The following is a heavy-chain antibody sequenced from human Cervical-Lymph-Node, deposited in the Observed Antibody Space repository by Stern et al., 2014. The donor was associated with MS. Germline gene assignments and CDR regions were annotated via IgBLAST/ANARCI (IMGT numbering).Heavy chain of an antibody. V-gene: IGHV1-18*01. CDR2: ISTYNGNT. CDR1: GYTFTTYG. Sequence: VQLVESGAEVKKPGASVKVACKASGYTFTTYGVSWVRQAPGQGPEWMGWISTYNGNTNYAQKFQDRVVLTTDTSTSTAYMEVRSLRSDDTAVYYCARDLGQLEPIGLFDHWGQGTLVAVSS. CDR3: ARDLGQLEPIGLFDH. J-gene: IGHJ4*02. D-gene: IGHD6-13*01.